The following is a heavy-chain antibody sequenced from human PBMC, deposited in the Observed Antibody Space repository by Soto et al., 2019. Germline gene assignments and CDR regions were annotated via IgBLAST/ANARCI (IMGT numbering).Heavy chain of an antibody. J-gene: IGHJ4*02. V-gene: IGHV1-69*13. CDR3: AGVFSDERSKYYFDY. D-gene: IGHD1-26*01. CDR1: GGTFSSSV. Sequence: SVKVSCKASGGTFSSSVISWVRQAPGQGLEWMGGIIPIFGTANYAQKFQGRVTITADESTGTAYMELSSLRSQDTAVYYCAGVFSDERSKYYFDYWGRGTLVTVSS. CDR2: IIPIFGTA.